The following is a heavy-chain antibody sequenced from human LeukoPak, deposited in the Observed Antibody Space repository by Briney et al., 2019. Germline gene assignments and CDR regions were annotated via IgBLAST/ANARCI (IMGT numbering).Heavy chain of an antibody. CDR3: ARADYYDGSGYFDY. J-gene: IGHJ4*02. D-gene: IGHD3-22*01. CDR1: GYTFTGYY. V-gene: IGHV1-2*02. CDR2: INPNSGGT. Sequence: GASLKVSCKASGYTFTGYYMHWVRQAPGQGLEWMGWINPNSGGTNYAQKFQGRVTMTRDTSISTAYMELSRLRSDDTAVYYCARADYYDGSGYFDYWGQGTLVTVSS.